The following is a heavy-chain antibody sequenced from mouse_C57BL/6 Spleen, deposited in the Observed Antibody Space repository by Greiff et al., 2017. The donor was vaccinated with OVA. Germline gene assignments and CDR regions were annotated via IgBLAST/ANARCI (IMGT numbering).Heavy chain of an antibody. V-gene: IGHV5-17*01. J-gene: IGHJ1*03. CDR3: ARFTTVVATEDWYFDV. D-gene: IGHD1-1*01. CDR1: GFTFSDYG. Sequence: EVQGVESGGGLVKPGGSLKLSCAASGFTFSDYGMHWVRQAPEKGLEWVAYISSGSSTIYYADTVKGRFTISRDNAKNTLFVQMTSLRSEDTAMYYCARFTTVVATEDWYFDVWGTGTTVTVSS. CDR2: ISSGSSTI.